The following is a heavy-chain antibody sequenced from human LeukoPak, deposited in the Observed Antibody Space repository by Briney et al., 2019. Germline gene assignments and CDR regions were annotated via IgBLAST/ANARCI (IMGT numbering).Heavy chain of an antibody. CDR3: AKVTGGGEPKGWFDP. J-gene: IGHJ5*02. V-gene: IGHV3-30*02. CDR1: GFTFGSYG. Sequence: GGSLRLSCAASGFTFGSYGMHWVRQAPGKGLEWVAFIRYDGNNKYYADSVKGRFTISRDNSKNTVYLQMNSLRAEDTAVYYCAKVTGGGEPKGWFDPRGQGTLVTVSS. D-gene: IGHD2-21*01. CDR2: IRYDGNNK.